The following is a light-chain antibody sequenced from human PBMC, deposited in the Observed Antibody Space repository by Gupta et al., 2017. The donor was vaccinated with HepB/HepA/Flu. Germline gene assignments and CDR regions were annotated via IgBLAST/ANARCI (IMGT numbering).Light chain of an antibody. CDR2: DAS. Sequence: EIVLTQSPATLSLSPGERATLSCRASQSVANYIDWYQQKPGQAPRLLIYDASNRAIGIPDRFSGSGSGTDFTLTSSSREPEDFALYYWQQRSNSHTFGGGTKLEIK. CDR1: QSVANY. V-gene: IGKV3-11*01. CDR3: QQRSNSHT. J-gene: IGKJ2*01.